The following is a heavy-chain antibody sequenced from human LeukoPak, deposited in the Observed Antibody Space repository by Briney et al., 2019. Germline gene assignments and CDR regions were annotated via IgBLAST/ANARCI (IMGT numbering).Heavy chain of an antibody. CDR1: GFTFSGYW. CDR3: ASRGASGSARSYFDY. V-gene: IGHV3-7*03. J-gene: IGHJ4*02. D-gene: IGHD3-22*01. CDR2: IKQDGSEK. Sequence: TGGSLRLSCAASGFTFSGYWMSWVRQTPGKGLEWVANIKQDGSEKYYVDSVKGRFTISRDNARNSLELQMNSLRAEDTAVYYCASRGASGSARSYFDYWGQGTLVIVSS.